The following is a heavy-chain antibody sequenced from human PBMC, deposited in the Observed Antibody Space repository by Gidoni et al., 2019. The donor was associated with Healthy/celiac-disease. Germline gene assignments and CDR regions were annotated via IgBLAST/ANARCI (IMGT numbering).Heavy chain of an antibody. CDR1: GFTFSSYA. CDR2: ISGSGGST. J-gene: IGHJ4*02. D-gene: IGHD3-22*01. V-gene: IGHV3-23*01. CDR3: ARDSSGYPSHQIDY. Sequence: EVQLLESGGGLVQPGGSLRLSCAASGFTFSSYAMSWVRQAPGKGLEWVSAISGSGGSTYYADSVKGRFTISRDNSKNTLYLQMNSLRAEDTAVYYCARDSSGYPSHQIDYWGQGTLVTVSS.